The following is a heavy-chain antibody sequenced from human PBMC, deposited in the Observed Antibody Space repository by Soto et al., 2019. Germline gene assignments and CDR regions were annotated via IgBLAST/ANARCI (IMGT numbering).Heavy chain of an antibody. V-gene: IGHV1-18*01. J-gene: IGHJ5*02. CDR3: ARGVGSGSYYNQYNWFDP. Sequence: GASAKVSCKASGYTFTNYGISCVRQAPGQGLEWMGWINVYNGNTKYAQKVQGSVTMTTDTSTSTAYMELRSLRSDDTAVYYCARGVGSGSYYNQYNWFDPWGQGTLVTVSS. CDR2: INVYNGNT. D-gene: IGHD3-10*01. CDR1: GYTFTNYG.